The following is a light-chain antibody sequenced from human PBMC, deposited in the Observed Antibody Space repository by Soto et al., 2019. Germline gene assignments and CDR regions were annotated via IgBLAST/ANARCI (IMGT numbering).Light chain of an antibody. CDR3: QQYRTSPPMYT. Sequence: EIVLTQSPATLSLSPGERATLSCRASQGVSSYLAWYQQKPGQAPRLLIYDASNRATGIPARFSGSGPGTDFTLTISSLEPEDFAVYYCQQYRTSPPMYTFGQGTKLEIK. CDR2: DAS. V-gene: IGKV3D-11*01. J-gene: IGKJ2*01. CDR1: QGVSSY.